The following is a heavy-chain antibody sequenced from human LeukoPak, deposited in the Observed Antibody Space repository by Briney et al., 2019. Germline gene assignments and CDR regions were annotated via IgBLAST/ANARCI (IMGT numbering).Heavy chain of an antibody. Sequence: GGSLRLSCAASGFTFSSYSMNWVRQAPGKGLEWISYISSSTSTIYYADSVKGRFTISRDNAKNSLYLQMNSLRDEDTAVYYCARDHRSSTNCYFDFWGQGTLVTVSS. J-gene: IGHJ4*02. CDR3: ARDHRSSTNCYFDF. V-gene: IGHV3-48*02. CDR2: ISSSTSTI. D-gene: IGHD2-2*01. CDR1: GFTFSSYS.